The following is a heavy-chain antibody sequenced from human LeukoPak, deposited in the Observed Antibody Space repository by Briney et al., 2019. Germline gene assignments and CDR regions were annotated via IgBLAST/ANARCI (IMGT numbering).Heavy chain of an antibody. CDR2: ISSSGSTI. Sequence: PGGSLRLSCAASGFTFSSYEMNWVRQAPGKGLEWVSYISSSGSTIYYADSVKGRFTISRDNSKNTFYLQMNSLRAEDTAVYYCAKDSGWLRFHYWGQGTLVTVSS. D-gene: IGHD5-12*01. V-gene: IGHV3-48*03. J-gene: IGHJ4*02. CDR3: AKDSGWLRFHY. CDR1: GFTFSSYE.